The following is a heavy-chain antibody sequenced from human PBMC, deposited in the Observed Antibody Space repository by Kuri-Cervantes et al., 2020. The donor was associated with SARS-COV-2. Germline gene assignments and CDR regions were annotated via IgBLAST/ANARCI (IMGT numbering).Heavy chain of an antibody. V-gene: IGHV3-11*04. CDR1: GFSLSDYY. CDR2: ISSSDESR. D-gene: IGHD3-3*01. Sequence: GESLKISCAASGFSLSDYYMSWIRRAPGKGLEWVSCISSSDESRHYADSVKGRFTISRDNTKKSLYLQMNSLRAEDTGVYFCARDATSYDFWTSTTGGYFDYWGQGALVTVSS. CDR3: ARDATSYDFWTSTTGGYFDY. J-gene: IGHJ4*02.